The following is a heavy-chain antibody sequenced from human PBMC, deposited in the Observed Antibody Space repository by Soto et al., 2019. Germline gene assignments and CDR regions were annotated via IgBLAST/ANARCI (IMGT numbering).Heavy chain of an antibody. V-gene: IGHV1-3*01. CDR3: ARAGWFGEGYFDF. Sequence: ASVKVSCKASGYTFVMYAMHWVRQAPGQRLEWMGWINAGNGHTRYSQKFQGRVTITRDTSARTVYMEMSSLRSEDTAAYFCARAGWFGEGYFDFWGQ. D-gene: IGHD3-10*01. CDR1: GYTFVMYA. J-gene: IGHJ4*01. CDR2: INAGNGHT.